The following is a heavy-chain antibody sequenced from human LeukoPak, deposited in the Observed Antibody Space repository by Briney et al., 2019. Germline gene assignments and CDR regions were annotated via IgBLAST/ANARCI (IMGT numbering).Heavy chain of an antibody. CDR2: IYHSGST. CDR1: GGSFSGYY. CDR3: ARGGWELLRYFDY. J-gene: IGHJ4*02. D-gene: IGHD1-26*01. V-gene: IGHV4-38-2*01. Sequence: SETLSLTCAVYGGSFSGYYWGWIRQPPGKGLEWIGSIYHSGSTYYNPSLKSRVTISVDTSKNQFSLKLSSVTAADTAVYYCARGGWELLRYFDYWGQGTPVTVSS.